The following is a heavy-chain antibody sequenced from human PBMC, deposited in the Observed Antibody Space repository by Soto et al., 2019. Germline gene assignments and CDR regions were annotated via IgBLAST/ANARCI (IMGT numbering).Heavy chain of an antibody. Sequence: ASVKVSCKASGGMFYSSAINWVRQAPGQGLEWMGGIVPMNGSPKYAQEFLGRVTISADASATTAYLHLGSLTSDDTAVYFCARCHRGLRCHLDSWGQGTLVTVSS. D-gene: IGHD4-17*01. CDR1: GGMFYSSA. CDR2: IVPMNGSP. V-gene: IGHV1-69*13. CDR3: ARCHRGLRCHLDS. J-gene: IGHJ4*02.